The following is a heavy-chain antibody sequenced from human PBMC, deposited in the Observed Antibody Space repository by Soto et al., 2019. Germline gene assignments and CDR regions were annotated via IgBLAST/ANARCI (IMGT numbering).Heavy chain of an antibody. CDR3: AADGGYCSSTRCYMSYYYGMDV. Sequence: ASVKVSCKASGFTFTSSAVQWVRQARGQRLEWIGWIVVGSGNTNYAQKFQERVTITRDMSTSTAYMELSSLRSEDTAVYYCAADGGYCSSTRCYMSYYYGMDVWGQGTTVTVSS. CDR1: GFTFTSSA. J-gene: IGHJ6*02. V-gene: IGHV1-58*01. D-gene: IGHD2-2*02. CDR2: IVVGSGNT.